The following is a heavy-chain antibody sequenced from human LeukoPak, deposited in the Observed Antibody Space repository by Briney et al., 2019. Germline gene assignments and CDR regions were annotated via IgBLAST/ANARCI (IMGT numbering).Heavy chain of an antibody. J-gene: IGHJ4*02. CDR1: GFTFSSYS. V-gene: IGHV3-48*02. D-gene: IGHD1-26*01. CDR3: ARDQLRDSGSYYGLA. Sequence: GSLRLSCAASGFTFSSYSMNWVRQAPGKGLEWVSYISSSSTIYYADSVKGRFTISRDNAKNSLYLQMNSLRDEDTAVYYCARDQLRDSGSYYGLAWGQGTLVTVSS. CDR2: ISSSSTI.